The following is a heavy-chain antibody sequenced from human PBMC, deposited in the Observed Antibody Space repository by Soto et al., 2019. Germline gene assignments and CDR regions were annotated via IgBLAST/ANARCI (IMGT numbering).Heavy chain of an antibody. J-gene: IGHJ4*02. Sequence: QVQLVESGGGVVQPGRSLRLSCAASGFTYSSYAIHWVRQVPGKGLEWVAVISYDGSNKFYADSVKGRFTISRDNSKNTLYLQMNSLRPEDTAVYFCARDRRDSGWWYFDYWGQGTLVTVSS. D-gene: IGHD6-19*01. CDR1: GFTYSSYA. CDR2: ISYDGSNK. V-gene: IGHV3-30-3*01. CDR3: ARDRRDSGWWYFDY.